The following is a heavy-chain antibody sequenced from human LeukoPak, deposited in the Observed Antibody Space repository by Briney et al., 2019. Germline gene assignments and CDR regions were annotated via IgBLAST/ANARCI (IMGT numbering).Heavy chain of an antibody. J-gene: IGHJ4*02. D-gene: IGHD6-19*01. V-gene: IGHV3-23*01. CDR2: ISGSGGST. Sequence: GGSLRLSCAASGFTFSSYAMSWVRQAPGKGLEWVSVISGSGGSTYYADSVKGRFTISRDNSKNTLNLQMNSLRAEDTAVYYCAKDLRAVLQGVVGWYGLFDYWGQGTLVTVSS. CDR3: AKDLRAVLQGVVGWYGLFDY. CDR1: GFTFSSYA.